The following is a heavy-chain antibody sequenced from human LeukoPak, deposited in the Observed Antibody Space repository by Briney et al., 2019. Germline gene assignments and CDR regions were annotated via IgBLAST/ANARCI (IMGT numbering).Heavy chain of an antibody. Sequence: PGGSLRLSCAASGFTFSSYSMNWVRQAPGKGLEWVSSISSSSSYIYYADSVKSRFTISRDNAKNSLYLQMNSPRAQATAVYYCARAFGVVSPFDYWGQGTLVTVSS. CDR3: ARAFGVVSPFDY. D-gene: IGHD3-3*01. CDR2: ISSSSSYI. J-gene: IGHJ4*02. CDR1: GFTFSSYS. V-gene: IGHV3-21*01.